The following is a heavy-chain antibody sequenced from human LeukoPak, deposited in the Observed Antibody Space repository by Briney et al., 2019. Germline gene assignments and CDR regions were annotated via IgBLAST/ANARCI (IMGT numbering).Heavy chain of an antibody. CDR2: ISAYNGNT. Sequence: ASVKVSCKASGYTFTSYGISWVRQAPGQGLEWMGWISAYNGNTNYAQKLQGRVTMTTDTSTSTAYMELRSLRSDDTAVYYCARDDNYYGSGSYYDYWGQGTLVTVSS. V-gene: IGHV1-18*01. J-gene: IGHJ4*02. CDR1: GYTFTSYG. CDR3: ARDDNYYGSGSYYDY. D-gene: IGHD3-10*01.